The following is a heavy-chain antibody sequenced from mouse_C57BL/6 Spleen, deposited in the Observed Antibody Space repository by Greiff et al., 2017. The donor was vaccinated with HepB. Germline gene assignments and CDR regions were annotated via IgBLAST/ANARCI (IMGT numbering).Heavy chain of an antibody. V-gene: IGHV5-9-1*02. Sequence: EVMLVESGEGLVKPGGSLKLSCAASGFTFSSYAMSWVRQTPEKRLEWVAYISSGGDYIYYADTVKGRFTISRDNARNTLYLQMSSLKSEDTAMYDCTRGGRGYYDYDAGYAMDYWGQGTSVTVSS. J-gene: IGHJ4*01. CDR1: GFTFSSYA. D-gene: IGHD2-4*01. CDR3: TRGGRGYYDYDAGYAMDY. CDR2: ISSGGDYI.